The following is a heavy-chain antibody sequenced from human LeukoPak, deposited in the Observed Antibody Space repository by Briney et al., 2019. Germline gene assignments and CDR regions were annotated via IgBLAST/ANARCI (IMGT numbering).Heavy chain of an antibody. CDR2: IGGSGVTT. D-gene: IGHD6-13*01. CDR1: GFTFSSYG. Sequence: PGGSLRLSCAASGFTFSSYGMSWVRQAPGKGLEWVSTIGGSGVTTYYADSVKGRFTISRDNSKNTLYLQMSSPRAEDTAVYYCAKVVDSSSSFWGQGTLVTVSS. J-gene: IGHJ4*02. CDR3: AKVVDSSSSF. V-gene: IGHV3-23*01.